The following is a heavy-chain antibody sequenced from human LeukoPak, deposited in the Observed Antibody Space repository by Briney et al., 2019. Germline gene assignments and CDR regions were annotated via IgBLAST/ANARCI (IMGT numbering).Heavy chain of an antibody. Sequence: HGESLKISCKGSGYSFTSYWIGWVRQMPGKGLEWMGIIYPGDSDTRYSPSFLGQVTISADKSISTAYLQWSSLKASDTAMYYCARPYYGSGSYAWYFDYWGQGTLVTVSS. J-gene: IGHJ4*02. D-gene: IGHD3-10*01. V-gene: IGHV5-51*01. CDR2: IYPGDSDT. CDR1: GYSFTSYW. CDR3: ARPYYGSGSYAWYFDY.